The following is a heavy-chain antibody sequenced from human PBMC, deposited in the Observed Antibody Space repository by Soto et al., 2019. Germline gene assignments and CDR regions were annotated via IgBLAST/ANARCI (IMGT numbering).Heavy chain of an antibody. D-gene: IGHD3-10*01. CDR2: IYYSGST. J-gene: IGHJ5*02. CDR3: ASYYYGSGSYDAWFDP. V-gene: IGHV4-39*01. Sequence: QLQLQESGPGLVKPSETLSLTCTVSGGSISSSSYYWGWIRQPPGKGLEWIGSIYYSGSTYYNPSLKSRVTISVDTSKNQFSLKLRSVTAADTAVYYCASYYYGSGSYDAWFDPWGQVTLFTVSS. CDR1: GGSISSSSYY.